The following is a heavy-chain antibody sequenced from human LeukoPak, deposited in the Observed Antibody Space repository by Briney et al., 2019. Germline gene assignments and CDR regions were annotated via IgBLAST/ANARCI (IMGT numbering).Heavy chain of an antibody. J-gene: IGHJ4*02. CDR1: GFSLSTSGVG. D-gene: IGHD5-18*01. CDR2: IYWNDDK. CDR3: AHARIQLWGFDY. Sequence: SGPTLVKPTQTLTLTCTFSGFSLSTSGVGVGWIRQPPGKALEWLALIYWNDDKRYSPSLKSRLTITKDTSKNQVVLTMTNMDPVDTATYYCAHARIQLWGFDYWGQGTLVTVSS. V-gene: IGHV2-5*01.